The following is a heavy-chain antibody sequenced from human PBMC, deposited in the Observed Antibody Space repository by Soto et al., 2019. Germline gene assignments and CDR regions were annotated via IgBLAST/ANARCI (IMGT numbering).Heavy chain of an antibody. V-gene: IGHV1-69*13. Sequence: ASVKVSCKASGGTFSSYAISWVRQAPGQGLEWMGGIIPIFGTANYAQKFQGRVTITADESTSTAYMELSSLRSEDTAVYYCARETYYDFWSGYSGFDYWGQGTLVTVSS. CDR1: GGTFSSYA. CDR2: IIPIFGTA. D-gene: IGHD3-3*01. CDR3: ARETYYDFWSGYSGFDY. J-gene: IGHJ4*02.